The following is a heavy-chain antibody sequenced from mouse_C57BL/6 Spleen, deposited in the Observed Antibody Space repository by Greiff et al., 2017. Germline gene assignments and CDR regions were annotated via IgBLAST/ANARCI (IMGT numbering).Heavy chain of an antibody. J-gene: IGHJ3*01. CDR1: GYTFTSYW. Sequence: QVQLQQPGAELVKPGASVKVSCKASGYTFTSYWMHWVKQRPGQGLEWIGRIHPSDSDTNYNQKFKGKATLTVDKSSSTAYMQLSSLTSEDSAVYYGAMEGGSSYLAWFAYWGQGTLVTVSA. V-gene: IGHV1-74*01. D-gene: IGHD1-1*01. CDR3: AMEGGSSYLAWFAY. CDR2: IHPSDSDT.